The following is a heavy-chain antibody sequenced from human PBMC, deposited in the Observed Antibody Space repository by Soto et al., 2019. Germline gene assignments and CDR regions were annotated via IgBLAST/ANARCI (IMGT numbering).Heavy chain of an antibody. CDR3: VRTARQGAVAPHWFDR. D-gene: IGHD2-21*02. J-gene: IGHJ5*02. CDR2: VYYTGST. V-gene: IGHV4-30-4*01. Sequence: SETLSLTCTVSGASIRSTDYYWSWIRQAPRKGLEWIGYVYYTGSTYYNPSLMSRLTISVDTSKNQFSLKLTSVTAAETAVYYCVRTARQGAVAPHWFDRWGQGTQVTVSS. CDR1: GASIRSTDYY.